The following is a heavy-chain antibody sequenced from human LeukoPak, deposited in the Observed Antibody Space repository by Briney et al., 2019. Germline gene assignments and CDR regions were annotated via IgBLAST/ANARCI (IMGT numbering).Heavy chain of an antibody. CDR1: GFTFSSYS. Sequence: GGSLRLSCAASGFTFSSYSMNWVRQAPGKGLEWVSSISSSSSYIYYADSVKGRFTISRDNAKNSLYLQMNSLRAEDTAVYYCARDLEAMIPYYYDSSGYTYDYWGQGTLVTVSS. CDR2: ISSSSSYI. J-gene: IGHJ4*02. D-gene: IGHD3-22*01. CDR3: ARDLEAMIPYYYDSSGYTYDY. V-gene: IGHV3-21*01.